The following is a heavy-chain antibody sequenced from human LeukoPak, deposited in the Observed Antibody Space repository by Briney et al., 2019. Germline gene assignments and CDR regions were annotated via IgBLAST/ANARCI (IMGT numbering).Heavy chain of an antibody. CDR1: GFTFSSYA. Sequence: PGGSLRLSCAASGFTFSSYAMSWVRQAPGKGLEWVSAISGSGGSTYYADSVKGRFTISRDNSKNTLYLQMNSLRAEDTAVYYCAKEIGGLLWFGELFDYYYGMDVWGQGTTVTVSS. J-gene: IGHJ6*02. CDR2: ISGSGGST. D-gene: IGHD3-10*01. CDR3: AKEIGGLLWFGELFDYYYGMDV. V-gene: IGHV3-23*01.